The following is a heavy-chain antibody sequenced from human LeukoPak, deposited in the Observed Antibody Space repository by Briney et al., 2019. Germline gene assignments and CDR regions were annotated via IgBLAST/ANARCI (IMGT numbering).Heavy chain of an antibody. Sequence: GGSLRLSCAASGFTLSSYAMSWVRQAPGKGLEWVSAISGSGGSTYYADSVKGRFTIPRDNSKNTLYLQMNSLRAEDTAVYYCAKEYDFWSGYCDYWGQGTLVTVSS. CDR3: AKEYDFWSGYCDY. CDR2: ISGSGGST. J-gene: IGHJ4*02. V-gene: IGHV3-23*01. D-gene: IGHD3-3*01. CDR1: GFTLSSYA.